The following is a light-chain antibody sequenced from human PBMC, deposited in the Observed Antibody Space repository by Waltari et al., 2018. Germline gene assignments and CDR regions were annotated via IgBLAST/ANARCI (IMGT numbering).Light chain of an antibody. CDR3: LQLNSYPRT. V-gene: IGKV1-9*01. CDR1: QGISSN. Sequence: DIHLTPSPSFLSASVGDRVTITCRASQGISSNLDWYQQKPGKAHKLLIYRTSTLQSGVPSRFRGMESGTDCTLTFSRLQPEDFATYYCLQLNSYPRTFGQGTKVEVK. J-gene: IGKJ1*01. CDR2: RTS.